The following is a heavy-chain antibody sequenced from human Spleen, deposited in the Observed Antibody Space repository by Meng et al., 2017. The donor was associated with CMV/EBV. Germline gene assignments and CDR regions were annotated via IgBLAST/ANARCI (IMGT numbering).Heavy chain of an antibody. D-gene: IGHD3-22*01. CDR1: W. CDR2: IYPGDSDT. V-gene: IGHV5-51*01. Sequence: WIGWVRQMPGKGLEWMGIIYPGDSDTRYSPSFQGQVTISADKSISTAYLQWSSLKASDTAMYYCARGRSYRYYYDSSGYYRVYFDYWGQGTLVTVSS. CDR3: ARGRSYRYYYDSSGYYRVYFDY. J-gene: IGHJ4*02.